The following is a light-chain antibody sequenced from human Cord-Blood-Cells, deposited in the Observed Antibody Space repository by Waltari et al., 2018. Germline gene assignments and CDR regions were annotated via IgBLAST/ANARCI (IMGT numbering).Light chain of an antibody. CDR3: SSYTSSSTWV. CDR2: DVS. V-gene: IGLV2-14*01. J-gene: IGLJ3*02. CDR1: SSDVGGYNY. Sequence: QSALTQPASVSGSPAQSLTLACTGTSSDVGGYNYVSWYQQHPGKAPKLMIYDVSNRPSGVSNRFSGSKSGNTASLTISGLQAEDEADYYCSSYTSSSTWVFGGGTKLTVL.